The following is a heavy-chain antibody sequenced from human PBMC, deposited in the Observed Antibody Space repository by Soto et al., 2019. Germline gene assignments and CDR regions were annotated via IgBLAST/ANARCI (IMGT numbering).Heavy chain of an antibody. CDR3: ARELLLWFGELPTGDY. Sequence: GGSLRLSCAASGFTFSSYSMNWVRQAPGKGLEWVSYISSSSSTIYYADSVKGRFTISRDNAKNSLYLQMNSLRDEDTAVYYCARELLLWFGELPTGDYWGQGTLVTVSS. CDR1: GFTFSSYS. D-gene: IGHD3-10*01. V-gene: IGHV3-48*02. J-gene: IGHJ4*02. CDR2: ISSSSSTI.